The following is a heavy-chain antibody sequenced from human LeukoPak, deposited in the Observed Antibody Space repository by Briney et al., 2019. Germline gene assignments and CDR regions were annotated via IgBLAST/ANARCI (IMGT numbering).Heavy chain of an antibody. CDR2: IKQDGNEK. J-gene: IGHJ4*02. CDR1: GFTFSSYW. CDR3: ARWSSSSSCYHFDY. V-gene: IGHV3-7*05. D-gene: IGHD6-13*01. Sequence: GGSLRLSCAASGFTFSSYWMSWVRQAPGKGLEWVANIKQDGNEKYYVDSVKGRFTISRDNAKNSLYLQMNSLRAEDTAVYYCARWSSSSSCYHFDYWGQGTLVTVSS.